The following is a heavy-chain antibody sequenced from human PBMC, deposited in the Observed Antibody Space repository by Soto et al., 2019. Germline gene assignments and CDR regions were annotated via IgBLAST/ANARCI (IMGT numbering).Heavy chain of an antibody. D-gene: IGHD5-12*01. V-gene: IGHV2-5*02. CDR1: GFSLTSGVG. CDR2: IYWDDDK. CDR3: AHIDPEIVTVGGHGGFDY. Sequence: QITLKESGPTLVRPPQTLTLTCTFSGFSLTSGVGVGWIRQPPGKALEWLALIYWDDDKPYSPSLKNRLTITKXTXXXQXRLTITNVGPVDTATYFCAHIDPEIVTVGGHGGFDYWGQGTLVTVSS. J-gene: IGHJ4*02.